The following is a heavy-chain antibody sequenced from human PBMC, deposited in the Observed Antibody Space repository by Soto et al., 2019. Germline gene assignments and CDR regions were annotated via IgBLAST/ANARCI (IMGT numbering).Heavy chain of an antibody. D-gene: IGHD1-1*01. CDR2: ISGGDVIT. CDR1: GFTFSTYS. Sequence: GGSLRLSCAASGFTFSTYSMTWVRQAPGKGLEWVSAISGGDVITYYADSVKGRFTVSRDNSKNTLYLQMNSLRAEDTAVYYCAVLNSLDYWGQGTLVTVSS. V-gene: IGHV3-23*01. CDR3: AVLNSLDY. J-gene: IGHJ4*02.